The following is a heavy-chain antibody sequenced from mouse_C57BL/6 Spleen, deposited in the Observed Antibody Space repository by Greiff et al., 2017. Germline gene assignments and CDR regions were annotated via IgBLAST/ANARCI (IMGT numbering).Heavy chain of an antibody. CDR3: ANYGSSHHY. D-gene: IGHD1-1*01. CDR1: GYTFTGYW. V-gene: IGHV1-9*01. CDR2: ILPGSGST. J-gene: IGHJ2*01. Sequence: QVQLQQSGAELMKPGASVKLSCKATGYTFTGYWIEWVKQRPGEILPGSGSTNYNEKFKGKATFTADTSSNTAYMQLSSLTTEDSAIYYCANYGSSHHYWGQGTTLTVSS.